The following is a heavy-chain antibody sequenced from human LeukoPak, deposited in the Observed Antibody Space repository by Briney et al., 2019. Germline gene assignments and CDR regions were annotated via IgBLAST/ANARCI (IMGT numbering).Heavy chain of an antibody. CDR3: ARGRNYDFWSGFSNWFDP. V-gene: IGHV4-34*01. D-gene: IGHD3-3*01. J-gene: IGHJ5*02. CDR2: INHSGST. CDR1: GGSFSGYY. Sequence: SETLSLTCAVYGGSFSGYYWSWIRQPPGKGLEWIGEINHSGSTNYNPSLKSRVTISVDTSTNQFSLKMSTVTAADTAVYYCARGRNYDFWSGFSNWFDPWGQGSLVTVSS.